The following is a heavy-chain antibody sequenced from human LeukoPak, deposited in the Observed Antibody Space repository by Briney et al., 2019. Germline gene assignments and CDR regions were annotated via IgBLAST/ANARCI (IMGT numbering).Heavy chain of an antibody. V-gene: IGHV1-2*02. CDR2: INPNSGGT. CDR3: ARHNSSFFDY. J-gene: IGHJ4*02. D-gene: IGHD6-6*01. CDR1: GYIFTGYH. Sequence: RASVKVSCKASGYIFTGYHMHWVRQAPGQGLEWMGWINPNSGGTNYAQKFQGRVTTTRDTSISTAYMELSRLRSDDTAVYYCARHNSSFFDYWGQGTLVTVSS.